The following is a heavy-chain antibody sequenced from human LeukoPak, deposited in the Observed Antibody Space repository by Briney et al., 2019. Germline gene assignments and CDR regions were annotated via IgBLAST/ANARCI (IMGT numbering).Heavy chain of an antibody. CDR2: VSNSGSTI. CDR1: GFTFSDYY. D-gene: IGHD1-26*01. J-gene: IGHJ4*02. CDR3: VRDYRGGWNDY. V-gene: IGHV3-11*04. Sequence: KPGGSLRLSCAASGFTFSDYYMSWIRQAPGKGLEWVSYVSNSGSTIYSADSVKGRFTISRDNAKNSLFLQMNNLRVDDTAVYYCVRDYRGGWNDYWGQGTLVTVSS.